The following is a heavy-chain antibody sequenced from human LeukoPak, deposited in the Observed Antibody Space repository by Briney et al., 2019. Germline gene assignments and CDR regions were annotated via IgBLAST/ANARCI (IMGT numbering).Heavy chain of an antibody. Sequence: SETLSLTCTVSGGSISSGGYYWSWIRQPPGKGLEWIGYIYHSGSTYYNPSLKSRVTISVDTSKNQFSLKLSSVTAADTAVYYCARGRFGELPFDYWGQGTLVTVSS. J-gene: IGHJ4*02. CDR2: IYHSGST. CDR3: ARGRFGELPFDY. D-gene: IGHD3-10*01. CDR1: GGSISSGGYY. V-gene: IGHV4-30-2*01.